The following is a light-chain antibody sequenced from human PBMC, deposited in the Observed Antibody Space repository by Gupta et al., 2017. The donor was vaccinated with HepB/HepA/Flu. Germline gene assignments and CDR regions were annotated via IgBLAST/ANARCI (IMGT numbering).Light chain of an antibody. V-gene: IGKV1-9*01. Sequence: DIQLTQSPSFLSASVGDRVTITCRASQGISAYLAWYQQNPEKAPELLIYAASTLQSGVPSRFSGSGFGTEFTLTISSLQPEDFATYYCQQLNGYPLTFGGGTKVEIK. CDR3: QQLNGYPLT. CDR2: AAS. J-gene: IGKJ4*01. CDR1: QGISAY.